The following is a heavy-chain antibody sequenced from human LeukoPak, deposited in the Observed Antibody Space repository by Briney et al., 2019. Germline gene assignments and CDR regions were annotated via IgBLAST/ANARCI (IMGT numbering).Heavy chain of an antibody. Sequence: SETLSLTCTVSGGSISSSSYYWGWIRQPPGKGLEWIGSIYYSGSTYYNPSLKSRVTISVDTSKNQFSLKLSSVTAADTAVYYCARQESGTLWFGELLLNWFDPWGQGTLVTVSS. CDR3: ARQESGTLWFGELLLNWFDP. J-gene: IGHJ5*02. V-gene: IGHV4-39*01. CDR1: GGSISSSSYY. CDR2: IYYSGST. D-gene: IGHD3-10*01.